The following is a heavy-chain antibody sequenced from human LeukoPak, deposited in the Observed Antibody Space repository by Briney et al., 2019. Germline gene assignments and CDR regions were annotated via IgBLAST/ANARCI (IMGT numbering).Heavy chain of an antibody. D-gene: IGHD4-17*01. J-gene: IGHJ4*02. V-gene: IGHV4-59*01. Sequence: TSETLSLTCTVSGGSISNYYWSWIRQPPGKGLEWIGYIYYSGSTNYNPSLKSRVTISVDTSKNQFSLKLSSVTAADTAVYYCARGPNGDYPDYWGQGTLVTVSS. CDR3: ARGPNGDYPDY. CDR1: GGSISNYY. CDR2: IYYSGST.